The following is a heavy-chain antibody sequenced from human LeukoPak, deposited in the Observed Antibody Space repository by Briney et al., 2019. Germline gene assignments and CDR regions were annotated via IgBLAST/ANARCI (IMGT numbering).Heavy chain of an antibody. CDR1: GFTFSSYD. Sequence: GGSLRLSCAASGFTFSSYDMHWVRQATGKSLECVSAIGTVGDTYYPGSVKGRFTISRENAKNSLYLQKNSLRAGDTAVYYCAREVYGSGLRYFDLWGRGTLVTVSS. V-gene: IGHV3-13*04. CDR2: IGTVGDT. D-gene: IGHD3-10*01. CDR3: AREVYGSGLRYFDL. J-gene: IGHJ2*01.